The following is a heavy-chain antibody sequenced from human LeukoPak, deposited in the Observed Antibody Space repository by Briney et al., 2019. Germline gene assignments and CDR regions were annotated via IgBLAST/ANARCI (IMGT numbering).Heavy chain of an antibody. Sequence: PGRSLRLSCAASGFTFDDYAMHWVRQAPGKGLEWVSGISWNSGSIGYADSVKGRFTISRDNAKNSLYLQMNSLRAEDTAIYYCPKDHRAVAGTPPWFDPWGQGTLVTVSS. CDR2: ISWNSGSI. CDR1: GFTFDDYA. D-gene: IGHD6-19*01. J-gene: IGHJ5*02. CDR3: PKDHRAVAGTPPWFDP. V-gene: IGHV3-9*01.